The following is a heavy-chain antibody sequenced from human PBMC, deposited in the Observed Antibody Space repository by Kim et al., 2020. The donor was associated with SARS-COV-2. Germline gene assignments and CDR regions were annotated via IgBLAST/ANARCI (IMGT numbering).Heavy chain of an antibody. V-gene: IGHV4-34*01. CDR3: ARAMRVLGYYYYYGMDV. CDR2: INHSGST. J-gene: IGHJ6*02. Sequence: SETLSLTCAVYGGSFSGYYWSWIRQPPGKGLEWIGEINHSGSTNYNPSLKSRVTISVDTSKNQFSLKLSSVTAADTAVYYCARAMRVLGYYYYYGMDVWGQGTTVTVSS. D-gene: IGHD2-8*02. CDR1: GGSFSGYY.